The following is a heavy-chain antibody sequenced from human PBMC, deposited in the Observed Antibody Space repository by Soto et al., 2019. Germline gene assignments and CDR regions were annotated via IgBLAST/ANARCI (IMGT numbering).Heavy chain of an antibody. Sequence: GGSLRLSCASSGFTFSSYGMHWVRQAPGKGLEWVAVIWYDGSNKYYADSVKGRFTISRDNSKNTLYLQMNSLRAEDTAVYYCARDNIVVVPAAIGNWFDPWGQGTLVTVSS. J-gene: IGHJ5*02. D-gene: IGHD2-2*01. CDR3: ARDNIVVVPAAIGNWFDP. CDR1: GFTFSSYG. CDR2: IWYDGSNK. V-gene: IGHV3-33*01.